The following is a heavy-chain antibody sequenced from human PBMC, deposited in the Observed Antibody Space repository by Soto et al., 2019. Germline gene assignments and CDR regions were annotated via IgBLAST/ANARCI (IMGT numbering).Heavy chain of an antibody. D-gene: IGHD3-3*01. CDR3: ARALRFLEWLPPYFDY. Sequence: ASVKVSCKASGGTFSSYAISWVRQAPGQGLERKGGIIPIFGTTNYAQKFQGRVTITADESTSTAYMELSSLRSEDTALFYCARALRFLEWLPPYFDYWGQGTLVTVSS. V-gene: IGHV1-69*13. CDR1: GGTFSSYA. CDR2: IIPIFGTT. J-gene: IGHJ4*02.